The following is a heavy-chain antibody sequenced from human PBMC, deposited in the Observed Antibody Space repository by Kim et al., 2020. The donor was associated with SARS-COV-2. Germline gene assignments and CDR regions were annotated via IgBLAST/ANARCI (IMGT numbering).Heavy chain of an antibody. V-gene: IGHV3-23*01. CDR3: AKRSASVSEAYYYGMDV. CDR1: GFRFSTHA. J-gene: IGHJ6*01. Sequence: GGSLRLSCAASGFRFSTHAMTWVRQAPGKGLECVSTISYNSDATYYADSVKGRFTISRDNSKDTLYLQMNSLRAEDTAVYYCAKRSASVSEAYYYGMDV. D-gene: IGHD3-16*01. CDR2: ISYNSDAT.